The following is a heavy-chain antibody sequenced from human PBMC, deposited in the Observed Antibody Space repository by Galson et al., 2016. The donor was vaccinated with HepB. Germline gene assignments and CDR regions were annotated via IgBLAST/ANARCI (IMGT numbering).Heavy chain of an antibody. J-gene: IGHJ3*02. Sequence: PALVKPTQTLTLTCTVSGFSLNTGAVGVGWIRQPPGKALEWLALVYWDGDTRYNPSLRSRLNINKDTSKSQVFLTVTDMDPMDTGTYYCAHRRGPAAGTFDNWGQGTVVTVSS. V-gene: IGHV2-5*02. D-gene: IGHD6-13*01. CDR1: GFSLNTGAVG. CDR2: VYWDGDT. CDR3: AHRRGPAAGTFDN.